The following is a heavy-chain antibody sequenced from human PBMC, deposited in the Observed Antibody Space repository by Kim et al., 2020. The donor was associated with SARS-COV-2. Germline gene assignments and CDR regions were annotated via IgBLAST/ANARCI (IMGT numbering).Heavy chain of an antibody. D-gene: IGHD3-10*01. CDR1: GGSISSSSYY. V-gene: IGHV4-39*01. CDR3: ARDLWFGESTRHY. Sequence: SETLSLTCTVSGGSISSSSYYWGWIRQPPGKGLEWIGSIYYSGSTYFNPSLKSRVTISVDTSKNQFSLKLSSVTAADTAVYYCARDLWFGESTRHYWGQGTLVTVSS. CDR2: IYYSGST. J-gene: IGHJ4*02.